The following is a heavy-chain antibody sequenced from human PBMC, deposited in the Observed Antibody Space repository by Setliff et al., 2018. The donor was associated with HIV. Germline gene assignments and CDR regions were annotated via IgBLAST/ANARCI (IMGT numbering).Heavy chain of an antibody. D-gene: IGHD4-17*01. CDR1: GGSITSYY. CDR3: AREIYGGNSRPFDY. J-gene: IGHJ4*02. Sequence: PSETLSLTCTVSGGSITSYYWSWIRQPPGKGLEWIGYIYYNGNTNYNPSLKSRGTISVDTSKNQFSLKLTSVTAADTAVYYCAREIYGGNSRPFDYWGQGTLVTVSS. V-gene: IGHV4-59*01. CDR2: IYYNGNT.